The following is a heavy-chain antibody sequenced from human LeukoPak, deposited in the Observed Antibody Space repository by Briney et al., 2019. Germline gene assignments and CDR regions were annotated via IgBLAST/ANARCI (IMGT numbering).Heavy chain of an antibody. CDR3: ASGSHIAAAGTSHDY. CDR2: ISSSSSYI. Sequence: GGSLRLSCAASGFTFSSYGMSWVRQAPGKGLEWVSSISSSSSYIYYADSVKGRFTISRDNAKNSLYLQMNSLRAEDTAVYYCASGSHIAAAGTSHDYWCQRTMVNVTS. D-gene: IGHD6-13*01. CDR1: GFTFSSYG. V-gene: IGHV3-21*01. J-gene: IGHJ4*02.